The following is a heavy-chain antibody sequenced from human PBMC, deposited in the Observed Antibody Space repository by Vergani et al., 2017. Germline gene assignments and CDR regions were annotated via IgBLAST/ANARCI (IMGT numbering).Heavy chain of an antibody. Sequence: EIQLVQSGTEVKKTGESLRVSCAASGFTFSSDAMSWVRQAPGKGLEWVSAINRGSTTYYADSVKGRFTISRDNSKNTVFLQMNSLRAEDTAVYYCAKEGRSGITPFVADWGQGTLVTVSS. CDR3: AKEGRSGITPFVAD. V-gene: IGHV3-23*04. CDR2: INRGSTT. J-gene: IGHJ4*02. D-gene: IGHD1-14*01. CDR1: GFTFSSDA.